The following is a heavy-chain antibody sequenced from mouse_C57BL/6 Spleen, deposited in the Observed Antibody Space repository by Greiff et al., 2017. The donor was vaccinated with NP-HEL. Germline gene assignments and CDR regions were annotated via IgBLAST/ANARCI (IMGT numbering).Heavy chain of an antibody. CDR1: GFSFNTYA. D-gene: IGHD2-4*01. V-gene: IGHV10-1*01. Sequence: EVMLVESGGGLVQPKGSLKLSCAASGFSFNTYAMNWVRQAPGKGLEWVARIRSKSNNYATYYADSVKDRFTISRDDSESMLYLQMNNLKTEDTAMYYCVVGDYDGYFDYWGQGTTLTVSS. CDR2: IRSKSNNYAT. J-gene: IGHJ2*01. CDR3: VVGDYDGYFDY.